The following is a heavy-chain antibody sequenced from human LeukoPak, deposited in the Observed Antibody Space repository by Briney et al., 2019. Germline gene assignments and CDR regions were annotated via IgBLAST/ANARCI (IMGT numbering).Heavy chain of an antibody. J-gene: IGHJ4*02. CDR1: GFTFTRHA. CDR3: AKDLPPGY. CDR2: ITGSGSST. V-gene: IGHV3-23*01. Sequence: GGSLRLSCAASGFTFTRHAMTWVRQAPGKGLDYVSTITGSGSSTYYANSVKGRFTVSRDNSKNTVYLQMNSLRAEDTAVYYCAKDLPPGYWGQGTLVTVS.